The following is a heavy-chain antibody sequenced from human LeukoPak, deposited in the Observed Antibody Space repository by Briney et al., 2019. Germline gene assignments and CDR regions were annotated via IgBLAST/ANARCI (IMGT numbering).Heavy chain of an antibody. CDR3: AKDPYYYVSGSSRFDY. V-gene: IGHV3-23*01. D-gene: IGHD3-10*01. CDR2: IHPSSVKT. J-gene: IGHJ4*02. Sequence: GGSLRLSCAASGFTFSSYAMSWVRQAPGKGLEWVSTIHPSSVKTYYADSVKGRFTISRDNSKNTVYPQMSSLRAEDTDLYYCAKDPYYYVSGSSRFDYWGQGTLVTVSS. CDR1: GFTFSSYA.